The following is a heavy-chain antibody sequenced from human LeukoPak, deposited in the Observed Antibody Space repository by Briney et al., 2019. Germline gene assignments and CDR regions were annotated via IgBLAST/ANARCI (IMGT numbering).Heavy chain of an antibody. Sequence: QSGRSLRLSCAASGLTFSSYAMSWVRPAPGKGLEWVSAISGSGGSTYYADSVTGRSTISRANSRNTLYLQMNGLRGDDTAVYYCAKDVGKWESLHFFDYWGQGTLLTVSS. V-gene: IGHV3-23*01. CDR2: ISGSGGST. CDR3: AKDVGKWESLHFFDY. J-gene: IGHJ4*02. D-gene: IGHD1-26*01. CDR1: GLTFSSYA.